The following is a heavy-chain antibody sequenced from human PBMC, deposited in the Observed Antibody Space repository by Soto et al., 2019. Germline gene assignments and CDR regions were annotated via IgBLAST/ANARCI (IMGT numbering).Heavy chain of an antibody. V-gene: IGHV3-23*01. Sequence: EVQLLESGGGLVQPGGSLRLSCAASGFTFSSYAMSWVRQAPGKGLEWVSTISGGGGSTYYGDSVKGRFTISRDNSKNTLFLPMNGLRADDTAVYYCAKALESGYYSYYMDVWGKGTTVTVSS. J-gene: IGHJ6*03. CDR1: GFTFSSYA. CDR3: AKALESGYYSYYMDV. D-gene: IGHD3-3*01. CDR2: ISGGGGST.